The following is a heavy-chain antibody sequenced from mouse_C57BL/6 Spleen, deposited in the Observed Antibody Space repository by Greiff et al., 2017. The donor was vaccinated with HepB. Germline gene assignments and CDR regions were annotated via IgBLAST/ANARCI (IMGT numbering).Heavy chain of an antibody. CDR2: IDPSDSYT. V-gene: IGHV1-50*01. CDR3: ARRLGLGDLDY. D-gene: IGHD3-1*01. J-gene: IGHJ2*01. Sequence: QVQLQQPGAELVKPGASVKLSCTASGYTFTSYWMQWVKQRPGQGLEWMGEIDPSDSYTNYNEKFKGKATMTADTSSSTAYMQLSSLTSEDAAVYYCARRLGLGDLDYWGQGTTLTVSS. CDR1: GYTFTSYW.